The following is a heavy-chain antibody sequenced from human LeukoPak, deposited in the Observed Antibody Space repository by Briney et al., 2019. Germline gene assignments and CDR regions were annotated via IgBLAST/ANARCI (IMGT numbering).Heavy chain of an antibody. D-gene: IGHD6-13*01. Sequence: GGSLRLSCAASGFTFSSYGMHWVRQAPGKGLEWVAVIWYDGSNKYYADSVKGRFTISRDNSKNTLYLQMNSLRAEDTAVYYCAKARGIAAAGTGYMDVWGKGTTVIVSS. CDR3: AKARGIAAAGTGYMDV. J-gene: IGHJ6*03. CDR2: IWYDGSNK. CDR1: GFTFSSYG. V-gene: IGHV3-33*06.